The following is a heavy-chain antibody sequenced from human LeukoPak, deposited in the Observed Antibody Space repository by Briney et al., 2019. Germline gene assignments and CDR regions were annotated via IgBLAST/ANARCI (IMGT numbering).Heavy chain of an antibody. CDR3: ARVHNSGWPYYFDY. Sequence: ESGPALVKPTQTLTLTCTFSGFSLRSSGMCVSWIRQPPGKALEWLARIDWEDDQYYSTSLKTRLTISKDTSKNQVVLTMTNMDPVDTATYYCARVHNSGWPYYFDYWGQGTLVTVSS. V-gene: IGHV2-70*11. D-gene: IGHD6-19*01. CDR2: IDWEDDQ. CDR1: GFSLRSSGMC. J-gene: IGHJ4*02.